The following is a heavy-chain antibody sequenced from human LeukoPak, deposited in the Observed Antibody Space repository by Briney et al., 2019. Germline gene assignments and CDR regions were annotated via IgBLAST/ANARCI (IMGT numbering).Heavy chain of an antibody. Sequence: SETLSLTCTVSGGSISSYYWSWIRQPPGKGLEWIGYIYYSGSTNYNPSLRSRVTISVDTSKNQFSLKLSSVTAADTAVYYCARVSSSWYYFDYWGQGTLVTVSS. CDR1: GGSISSYY. D-gene: IGHD6-13*01. J-gene: IGHJ4*02. CDR2: IYYSGST. CDR3: ARVSSSWYYFDY. V-gene: IGHV4-59*01.